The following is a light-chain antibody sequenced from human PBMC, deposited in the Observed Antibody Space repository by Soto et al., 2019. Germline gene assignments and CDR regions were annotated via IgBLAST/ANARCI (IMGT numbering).Light chain of an antibody. CDR3: MQSLQTPLT. CDR1: QSLQHSNGYNC. V-gene: IGKV2-28*01. J-gene: IGKJ4*01. Sequence: DIVMTQSPLSLPVTPGEPASISCRSSQSLQHSNGYNCLDWYLQQPGQSPQLLIYLGSNRASGVPARFSGSGSGTDFTLKISRVEAEDVGVYYCMQSLQTPLTFGGGTKVEIK. CDR2: LGS.